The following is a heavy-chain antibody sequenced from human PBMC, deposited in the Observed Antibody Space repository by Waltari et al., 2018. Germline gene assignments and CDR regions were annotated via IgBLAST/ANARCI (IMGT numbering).Heavy chain of an antibody. Sequence: EVQPLQSGAELTEPGTTVRISCTVSGYTFRDYYIHRGQQAPGKGLRWMGLVDPEDGETIYADDFQGRVSISADTSTDTDVMEVSSLRSEDTAVFYCATALGDSSSASRPFDFWGQGTMITVSS. J-gene: IGHJ3*01. V-gene: IGHV1-69-2*01. CDR3: ATALGDSSSASRPFDF. CDR2: VDPEDGET. CDR1: GYTFRDYY. D-gene: IGHD6-19*01.